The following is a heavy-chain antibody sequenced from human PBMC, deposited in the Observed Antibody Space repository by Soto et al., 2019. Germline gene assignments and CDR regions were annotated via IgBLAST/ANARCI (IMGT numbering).Heavy chain of an antibody. V-gene: IGHV4-59*01. CDR2: IYYSGST. CDR1: GGSISSYY. Sequence: SETLSLTCTVPGGSISSYYWSWIRQPPGKGLEWIGYIYYSGSTNYNPSLKSRVTISVDTSKNQFSLKLSSVTAADTAVYYCARVSIVVVPAAGMWFDPWGQGTLVTVSS. CDR3: ARVSIVVVPAAGMWFDP. D-gene: IGHD2-2*01. J-gene: IGHJ5*02.